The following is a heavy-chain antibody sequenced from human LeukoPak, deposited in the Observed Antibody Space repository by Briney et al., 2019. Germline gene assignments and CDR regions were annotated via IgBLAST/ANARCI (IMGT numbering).Heavy chain of an antibody. CDR3: AKLYCGGDCYSFNWFDP. J-gene: IGHJ5*02. D-gene: IGHD2-21*01. CDR2: ISGSGGST. Sequence: GGSLRLSCAASGFTFSSYAMSWVRQAPGKGLEWVSAISGSGGSTYYADSVKGRFTISRDNSKNTLYLQMNSLRAEDTAVYHCAKLYCGGDCYSFNWFDPWGQGTLVTVSS. V-gene: IGHV3-23*01. CDR1: GFTFSSYA.